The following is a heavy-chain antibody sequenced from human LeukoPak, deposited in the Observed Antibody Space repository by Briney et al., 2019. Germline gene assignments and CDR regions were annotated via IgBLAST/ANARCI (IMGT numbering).Heavy chain of an antibody. CDR1: GFTFSTYA. J-gene: IGHJ2*01. CDR2: ISDSGANT. Sequence: GRSLRLSCAASGFTFSTYAMSWVRQAPGKGLEWVSTISDSGANTYYADSVRGRFTISRDNSKNTLYLQKSSLRADDTAIYYCAKSMTLQWRGFFDLWGRGTHVTVSS. D-gene: IGHD6-19*01. V-gene: IGHV3-23*01. CDR3: AKSMTLQWRGFFDL.